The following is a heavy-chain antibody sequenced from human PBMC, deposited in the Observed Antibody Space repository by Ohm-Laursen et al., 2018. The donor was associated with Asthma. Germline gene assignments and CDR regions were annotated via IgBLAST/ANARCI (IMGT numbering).Heavy chain of an antibody. CDR2: IYSTGST. Sequence: SETLSLTCTLSGASFSTYYWGWIRQPPGKGLEWIGYIYSTGSTNYNPSLESRVTISIDTSTNQFSLKVTSVTAADTAVYYCARGGPEGVPGSNWFDTWGQGTLVTVSS. D-gene: IGHD3-10*01. CDR3: ARGGPEGVPGSNWFDT. J-gene: IGHJ5*02. CDR1: GASFSTYY. V-gene: IGHV4-59*12.